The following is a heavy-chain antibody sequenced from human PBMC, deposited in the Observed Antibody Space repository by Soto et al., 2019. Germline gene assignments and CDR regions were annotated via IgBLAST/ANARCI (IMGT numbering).Heavy chain of an antibody. CDR1: GFIFSSYG. V-gene: IGHV3-33*01. CDR2: IRYDGSNE. J-gene: IGHJ4*02. Sequence: QVQLVESGGGVDQPGRSLRLSCAASGFIFSSYGMHWVRQAPGKGLEWVSIIRYDGSNEEYTESVKGRSTISRDNSRNTLYLQMNSLRAEDTAVYYCARGNGSGSYLIDYWGQGTLVTVSS. D-gene: IGHD3-10*01. CDR3: ARGNGSGSYLIDY.